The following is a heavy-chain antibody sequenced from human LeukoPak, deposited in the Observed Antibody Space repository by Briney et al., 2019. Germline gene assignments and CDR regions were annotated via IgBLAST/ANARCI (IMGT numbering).Heavy chain of an antibody. CDR3: ARGPYSYDSSGAFDI. V-gene: IGHV4-61*02. Sequence: KSSETLSLTCTVSGGSISSVSYYWSWIREPAGKGLEWIVRISSSGSTNYNPSLKSRVTISVDTSKNQFSLKLSSVTAADTAVYFCARGPYSYDSSGAFDIWGQGTMVTVSS. J-gene: IGHJ3*02. CDR1: GGSISSVSYY. D-gene: IGHD3-22*01. CDR2: ISSSGST.